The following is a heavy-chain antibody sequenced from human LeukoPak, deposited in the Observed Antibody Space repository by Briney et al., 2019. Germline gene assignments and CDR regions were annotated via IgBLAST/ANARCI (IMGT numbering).Heavy chain of an antibody. CDR2: ISD. CDR3: ARHDSFIPY. Sequence: GGSLRLSCAASGFTFNYYAMSWVRQAPGKGLEWVSGISDNYTDSVKGRFTISRDNTKNTVHLQMNNLRADDTAVYFCARHDSFIPYWGQGTLVTVSS. CDR1: GFTFNYYA. V-gene: IGHV3-23*01. D-gene: IGHD5-18*01. J-gene: IGHJ4*02.